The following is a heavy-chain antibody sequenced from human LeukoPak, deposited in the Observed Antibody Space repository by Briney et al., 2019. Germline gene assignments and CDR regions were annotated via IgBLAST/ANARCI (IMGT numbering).Heavy chain of an antibody. V-gene: IGHV4-4*07. D-gene: IGHD3-3*01. Sequence: SETLSLTCTVPGGSISSYYWSWIRQPAGKGLQWIGRIYSSGSANYNPSLKSRVTMSVDTSKNQFSLRLNSMTAADTAVYYCARDLGFWSGPDYWGHGTLVTVSS. CDR2: IYSSGSA. CDR3: ARDLGFWSGPDY. CDR1: GGSISSYY. J-gene: IGHJ4*01.